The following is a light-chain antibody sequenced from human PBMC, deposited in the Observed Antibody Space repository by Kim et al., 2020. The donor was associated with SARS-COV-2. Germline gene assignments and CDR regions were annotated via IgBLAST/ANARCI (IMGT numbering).Light chain of an antibody. J-gene: IGLJ2*01. CDR2: LDSDGSH. CDR3: QTWATGVV. CDR1: SGHSTYA. V-gene: IGLV4-69*01. Sequence: GASGKLTCTLSSGHSTYAIAWHQQQPEKGPRYLMKLDSDGSHNKGDGIPDRFSGSSSGAEYYLTISSLQSEDEADYYCQTWATGVVFGGGTQLTVL.